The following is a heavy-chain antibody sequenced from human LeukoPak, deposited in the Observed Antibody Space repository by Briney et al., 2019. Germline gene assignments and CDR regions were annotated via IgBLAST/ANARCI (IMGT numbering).Heavy chain of an antibody. CDR3: ARGFDGTNAFDI. CDR1: RFTYTTYW. CDR2: IKQDGSET. D-gene: IGHD3-9*01. J-gene: IGHJ3*02. V-gene: IGHV3-7*01. Sequence: GGSLRLSCAASRFTYTTYWMNWVRQAPGKGLEWVANIKQDGSETYFVDSAKGRFTISRDNARNLLYLQMNSLRVEDTAIYYCARGFDGTNAFDIWGQGTMVTVS.